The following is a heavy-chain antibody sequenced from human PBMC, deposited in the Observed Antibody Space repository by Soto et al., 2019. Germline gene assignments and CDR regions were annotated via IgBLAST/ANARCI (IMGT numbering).Heavy chain of an antibody. Sequence: EVQLVESGGGLVQPGRSLRLSCAASGFTFDDYAMHWVRQAPGKGLEWVSRISWNSGSIGYADSVKGRFTISRDNAKNSLELQMNSLRAEDTALYYCAKAVGSYGNFDYWGQGTLVTVSS. CDR3: AKAVGSYGNFDY. D-gene: IGHD5-18*01. V-gene: IGHV3-9*01. CDR2: ISWNSGSI. CDR1: GFTFDDYA. J-gene: IGHJ4*02.